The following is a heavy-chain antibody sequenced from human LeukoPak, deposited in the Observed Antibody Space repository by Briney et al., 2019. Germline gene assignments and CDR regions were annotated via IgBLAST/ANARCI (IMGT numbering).Heavy chain of an antibody. CDR2: MNPNSGNT. Sequence: GASVKVSCKASGYTFTSYDINWVRQATGQGLEWMGWMNPNSGNTGYAQKFQGRVTMTRNTSISTAYMELSSLRSADTAVYYCASTPSITIFGVVHDNWFDPWGQGTLVTVSS. CDR1: GYTFTSYD. V-gene: IGHV1-8*01. J-gene: IGHJ5*02. CDR3: ASTPSITIFGVVHDNWFDP. D-gene: IGHD3-3*01.